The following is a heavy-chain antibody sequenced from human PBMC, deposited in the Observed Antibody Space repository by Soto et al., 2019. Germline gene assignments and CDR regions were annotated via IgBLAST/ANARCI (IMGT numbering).Heavy chain of an antibody. CDR1: VFTFSSYA. D-gene: IGHD5-18*01. CDR2: ISGSGGST. V-gene: IGHV3-23*01. Sequence: HPXGSLRLSCAASVFTFSSYAMSCVRHSPGKWLEWVSAISGSGGSTYYADSVKGRFTISRDNSKNTLYLQMNSLRAEDTAVYYCAKDRLNDVGDTAIDNDAFDIWGQGTMVIVS. J-gene: IGHJ3*02. CDR3: AKDRLNDVGDTAIDNDAFDI.